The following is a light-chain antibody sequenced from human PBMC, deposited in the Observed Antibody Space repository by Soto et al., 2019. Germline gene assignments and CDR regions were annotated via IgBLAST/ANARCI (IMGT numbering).Light chain of an antibody. CDR2: DAS. CDR3: QQYNTYPWT. Sequence: DIQMTQSPSTLPASVGDRVTITCRSGQGISAYLAWYQQKPGKAPKLLIYDASSLESGVPSRFSGSASGTEFTLTISSLQPDDFATYYCQQYNTYPWTFGQGTKVDIK. V-gene: IGKV1-5*01. CDR1: QGISAY. J-gene: IGKJ1*01.